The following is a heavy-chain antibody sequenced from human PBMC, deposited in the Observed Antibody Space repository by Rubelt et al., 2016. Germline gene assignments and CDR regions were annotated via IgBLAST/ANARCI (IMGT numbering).Heavy chain of an antibody. D-gene: IGHD2-15*01. V-gene: IGHV4-34*01. CDR2: INHSGST. CDR3: ASTTENCSGGSCYFGD. CDR1: GGSFSGYY. Sequence: QVQLQQWGAGLLKPSETLSLTCAVYGGSFSGYYWSWIRQPPGKGLEWIGEINHSGSTNYNPSLKRRVTISVDTSKNQLSRKWSSVTAADTAVYYCASTTENCSGGSCYFGDWGQGTLVTVSS. J-gene: IGHJ4*02.